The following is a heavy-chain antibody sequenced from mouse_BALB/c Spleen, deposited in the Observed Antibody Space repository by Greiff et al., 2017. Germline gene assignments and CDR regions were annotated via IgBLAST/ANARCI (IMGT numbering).Heavy chain of an antibody. V-gene: IGHV1-54*03. D-gene: IGHD3-1*01. CDR1: GYAFTNYL. Sequence: QVHVKQSGAELVRPGTSVKVSCKASGYAFTNYLIEWVKQRPGQGLEWIGVINPGSGGTNYNEKFKGKATLTADKSSSTAYMQLSSLTSDDSAVYLCAGSGPLHEGGAMDYWGQGTSVTVSS. CDR2: INPGSGGT. J-gene: IGHJ4*01. CDR3: AGSGPLHEGGAMDY.